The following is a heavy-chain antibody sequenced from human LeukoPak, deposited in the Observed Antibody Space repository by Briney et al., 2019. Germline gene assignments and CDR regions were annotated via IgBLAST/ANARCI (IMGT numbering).Heavy chain of an antibody. CDR3: VRGGGPSYKYNAFDI. CDR1: GXPIADFA. V-gene: IGHV3-48*03. Sequence: GGSLRLSCVASGXPIADFAMHWVRQAPGKGLEWVWYITNSGSTTDYADSVKGRVTISIDNAKNSLYLQMSSLRAEDTAVYYCVRGGGPSYKYNAFDIWGQGTIVTVSS. J-gene: IGHJ3*02. D-gene: IGHD2-15*01. CDR2: ITNSGSTT.